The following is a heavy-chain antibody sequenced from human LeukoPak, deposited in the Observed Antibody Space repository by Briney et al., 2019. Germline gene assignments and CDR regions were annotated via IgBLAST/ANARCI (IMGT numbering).Heavy chain of an antibody. CDR3: ARHRLGGYSRNHAFDI. CDR2: IYPGDSDT. J-gene: IGHJ3*02. D-gene: IGHD2-15*01. Sequence: RGESLKISCKGSGYTFSSNWIGWVRQMPGKGLEWMGIIYPGDSDTRYSPSFQGQVTISADKSISTAYLQWSSLKASDTAMYYCARHRLGGYSRNHAFDIWGQGTMVTVSS. CDR1: GYTFSSNW. V-gene: IGHV5-51*01.